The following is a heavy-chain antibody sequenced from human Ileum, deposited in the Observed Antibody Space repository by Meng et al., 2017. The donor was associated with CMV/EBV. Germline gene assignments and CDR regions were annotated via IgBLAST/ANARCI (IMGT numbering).Heavy chain of an antibody. Sequence: VQLQESGPGLVKHSETLSLTCTVSGASISSGDYYWTWIRQPPGKGLEWIGYIYYTGATYYRPSLESRIVISSDTSKNHFSLTLTSVTAADTAVYFCARAKQAAENFDSWDQGTLVTVSS. J-gene: IGHJ4*02. V-gene: IGHV4-30-4*08. CDR2: IYYTGAT. CDR3: ARAKQAAENFDS. D-gene: IGHD6-13*01. CDR1: GASISSGDYY.